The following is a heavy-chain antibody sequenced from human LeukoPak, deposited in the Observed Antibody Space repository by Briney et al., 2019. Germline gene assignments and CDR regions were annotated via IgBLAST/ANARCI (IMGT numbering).Heavy chain of an antibody. J-gene: IGHJ6*03. CDR2: IRYDGSNK. V-gene: IGHV3-30*02. CDR1: GFTFSSYD. D-gene: IGHD2-15*01. CDR3: ARDALVVAATIYYYYYMDV. Sequence: GGSLRLSCAASGFTFSSYDMHWVRQAPGKGLEWVAFIRYDGSNKYYADSVKGRFTISRDNSKNTLYLQMNSLGAEDTAVYYCARDALVVAATIYYYYYMDVWGKGTTVTISS.